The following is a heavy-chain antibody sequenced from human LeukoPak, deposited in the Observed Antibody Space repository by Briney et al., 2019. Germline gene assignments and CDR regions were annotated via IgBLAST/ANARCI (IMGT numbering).Heavy chain of an antibody. J-gene: IGHJ6*02. D-gene: IGHD3-9*01. CDR1: GFTFSNYE. V-gene: IGHV3-21*01. Sequence: PGGSLRLSCEGSGFTFSNYEMNWVRQAPGKGLEWVSSISSSSSYIYYADSVKGRFTISRDNAKNSLYLQMNSLRAEDTAVYYCARVPEIRYFDWLLSYYYGMDVWGQGTTVTASS. CDR2: ISSSSSYI. CDR3: ARVPEIRYFDWLLSYYYGMDV.